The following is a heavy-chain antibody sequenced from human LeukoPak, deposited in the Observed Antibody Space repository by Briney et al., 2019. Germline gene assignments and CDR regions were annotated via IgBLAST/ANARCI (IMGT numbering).Heavy chain of an antibody. CDR2: INPNSDGT. CDR1: GYTFTGYY. Sequence: ASVKVSCKASGYTFTGYYMHWVRQAPGQGLEWMGWINPNSDGTNYAQKFQGRVTMTRDTSISTAYMELSRLRSDDTAVYYCARAWLRPNWFDPWGQGTLVTVSS. J-gene: IGHJ5*02. V-gene: IGHV1-2*02. CDR3: ARAWLRPNWFDP. D-gene: IGHD5-12*01.